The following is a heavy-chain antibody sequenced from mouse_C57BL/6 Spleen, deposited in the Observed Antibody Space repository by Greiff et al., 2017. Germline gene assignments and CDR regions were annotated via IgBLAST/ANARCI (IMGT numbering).Heavy chain of an antibody. CDR1: GYTFTSYG. Sequence: QVQLQQSGAELARPGASVKLSCKASGYTFTSYGISWVKQRTGQGLEWIGELYPRSGNTYYNEKFKGKATLPADKSSITVYMGLRSLTSEDSAVYFCARWDYYYSSQVPYFDYWGQGTTLTVSS. D-gene: IGHD1-1*01. CDR2: LYPRSGNT. V-gene: IGHV1-81*01. CDR3: ARWDYYYSSQVPYFDY. J-gene: IGHJ2*01.